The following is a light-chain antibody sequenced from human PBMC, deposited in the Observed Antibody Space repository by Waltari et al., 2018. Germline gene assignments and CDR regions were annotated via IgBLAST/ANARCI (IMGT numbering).Light chain of an antibody. J-gene: IGLJ3*02. CDR1: SVHSSNI. CDR3: QTGGHGTWV. CDR2: VNSDGSH. V-gene: IGLV4-69*01. Sequence: QLVLTQSPSASASLGASVTLTCTLSSVHSSNIIAWHQQQPEKGPRYLMKVNSDGSHSKGDEMPDRFSGSSSGAERYLTSSSLQSEDKADYYCQTGGHGTWVFGGGTKLTVL.